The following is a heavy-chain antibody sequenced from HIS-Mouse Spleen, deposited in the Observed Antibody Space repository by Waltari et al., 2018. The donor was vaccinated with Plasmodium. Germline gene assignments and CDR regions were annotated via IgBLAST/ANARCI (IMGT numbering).Heavy chain of an antibody. D-gene: IGHD6-6*01. CDR3: ARDRRDSSSYWYFDL. Sequence: EVQLVESGGGLVQPGGSLRLSCAASGFTFSSYSMNWVRQAPGKGLEWVSYISRSSSTINHADSLNGRFTISRDNSKNSLYLQMNSLRAEDTAVYYCARDRRDSSSYWYFDLWGRGTLVTVSS. CDR1: GFTFSSYS. J-gene: IGHJ2*01. V-gene: IGHV3-48*01. CDR2: ISRSSSTI.